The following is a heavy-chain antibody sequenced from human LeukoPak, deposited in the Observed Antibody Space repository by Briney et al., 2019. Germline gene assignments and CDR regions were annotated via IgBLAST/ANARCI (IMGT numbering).Heavy chain of an antibody. CDR3: ARALSMGSTSCLACGMDV. Sequence: PGRSLRLSCAASGFTFSSYAMHWVRQAPGKGLEWVAVISYDGSNKYYADSVKGRFTISRDNSKNTLYLQMNSLRAEDTAVYYCARALSMGSTSCLACGMDVWGQGTTVTVSS. V-gene: IGHV3-30-3*01. D-gene: IGHD2-2*01. J-gene: IGHJ6*02. CDR1: GFTFSSYA. CDR2: ISYDGSNK.